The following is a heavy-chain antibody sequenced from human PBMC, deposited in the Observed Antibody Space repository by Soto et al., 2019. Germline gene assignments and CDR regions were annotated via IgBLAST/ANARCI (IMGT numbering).Heavy chain of an antibody. Sequence: WESLSLTCTVSGGSISSYYWSWVRQPPWKVLEWIGYIYYSGSTNYNPSLKSRVTISVDTSTNQFSLKLSSVTAADTAVHYGARDQLDYDMLTGYYDYDYGMDVWGQGITVTVSS. CDR1: GGSISSYY. D-gene: IGHD3-9*01. J-gene: IGHJ6*02. V-gene: IGHV4-59*01. CDR2: IYYSGST. CDR3: ARDQLDYDMLTGYYDYDYGMDV.